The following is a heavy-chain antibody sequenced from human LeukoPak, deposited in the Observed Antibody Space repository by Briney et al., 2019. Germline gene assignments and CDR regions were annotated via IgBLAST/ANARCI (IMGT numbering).Heavy chain of an antibody. J-gene: IGHJ4*02. CDR2: IIPILGIA. Sequence: VASVKVSCKASGGTFSSYAISWVRQAPGQGLEWMGRIIPILGIANYAQKFQGRVTITADKSTSTAYMELNSLRSEDTAVYYCAGASKMATTDLDYWGQGTLVTVSS. CDR3: AGASKMATTDLDY. CDR1: GGTFSSYA. V-gene: IGHV1-69*04. D-gene: IGHD5-24*01.